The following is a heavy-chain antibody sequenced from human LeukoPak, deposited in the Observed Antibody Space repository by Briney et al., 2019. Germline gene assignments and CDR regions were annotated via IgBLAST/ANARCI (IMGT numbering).Heavy chain of an antibody. CDR2: ISDDGSIT. V-gene: IGHV3-74*03. Sequence: GGSLRLSCAASGFTFRRGWMDWGRQPPRKGLVWVSPISDDGSITTYADSVQGRFTISRDNAKSTVFLQMNSLRVEDTAVYFCVRRYYEYNVYDRHFDFWGQGILVTVSS. J-gene: IGHJ4*02. CDR3: VRRYYEYNVYDRHFDF. CDR1: GFTFRRGW. D-gene: IGHD5/OR15-5a*01.